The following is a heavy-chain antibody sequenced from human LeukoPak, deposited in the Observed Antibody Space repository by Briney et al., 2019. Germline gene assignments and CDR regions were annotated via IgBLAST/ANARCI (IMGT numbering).Heavy chain of an antibody. D-gene: IGHD3-9*01. CDR2: INPSGGST. Sequence: GASVKVSCKASGYTFTSYYMHWVRQAPGQGLEWMGIINPSGGSTSYAQKFQGRVAMTRDTSISTAYMELSRLRSDDTAVYYCARSEVQTYYDILTGYYPPYDAFDIWGQGTMVTVSS. J-gene: IGHJ3*02. V-gene: IGHV1-46*01. CDR3: ARSEVQTYYDILTGYYPPYDAFDI. CDR1: GYTFTSYY.